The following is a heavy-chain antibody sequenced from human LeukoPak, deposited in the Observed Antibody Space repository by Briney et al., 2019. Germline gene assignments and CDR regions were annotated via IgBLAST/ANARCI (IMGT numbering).Heavy chain of an antibody. CDR3: ARILRYPFYMHV. CDR2: IYTRGTT. J-gene: IGHJ6*03. CDR1: GDSISSYY. D-gene: IGHD3-9*01. V-gene: IGHV4-4*09. Sequence: SETLSLTCTVSGDSISSYYWSWIRQPPGKGLEWIGYIYTRGTTNYNPSLRSRVTISVDTSENQFSLKLSSVTAADTAVYYCARILRYPFYMHVWGKGTTVTVSS.